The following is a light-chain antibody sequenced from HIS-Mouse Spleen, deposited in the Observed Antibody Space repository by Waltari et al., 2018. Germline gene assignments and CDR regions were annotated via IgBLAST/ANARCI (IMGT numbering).Light chain of an antibody. CDR2: EVS. Sequence: QSALTQPPSASGSPGQSVTISCNGTSSDVGGYTYAPWYQQHPGKAPKLMIYEVSKRPSGVPDRFSGSKSGNTASLTVSGLQAEDEADYYCSSYAGSNIVVFGGGTKLTVL. CDR3: SSYAGSNIVV. J-gene: IGLJ2*01. CDR1: SSDVGGYTY. V-gene: IGLV2-8*01.